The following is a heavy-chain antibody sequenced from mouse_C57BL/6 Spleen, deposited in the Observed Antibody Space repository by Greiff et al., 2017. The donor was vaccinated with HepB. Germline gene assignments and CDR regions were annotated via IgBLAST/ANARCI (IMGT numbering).Heavy chain of an antibody. V-gene: IGHV14-4*01. Sequence: VQLQQSGAELVRPGASVKLSCTASGFNIKDDYMHWVKQRPEQGLEWIGWIDPENGDTEYASKFQGQATITADTSSNTAYLQLSSLTSEDTAVYYCTTGIYYYGSSPYAMDYWGQGTSVTVSS. D-gene: IGHD1-1*01. CDR1: GFNIKDDY. CDR3: TTGIYYYGSSPYAMDY. CDR2: IDPENGDT. J-gene: IGHJ4*01.